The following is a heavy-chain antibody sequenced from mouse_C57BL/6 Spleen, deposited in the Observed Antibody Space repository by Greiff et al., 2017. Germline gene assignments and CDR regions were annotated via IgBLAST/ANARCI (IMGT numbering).Heavy chain of an antibody. J-gene: IGHJ4*01. D-gene: IGHD1-1*01. V-gene: IGHV1-74*01. CDR1: GYTFTSYW. CDR2: IHPSDRDT. Sequence: VQLQQPGAELVKPGASVKVSCKASGYTFTSYWMHWVKQRPGQGLEWIGRIHPSDRDTNYNQKFKGKATLTVDKSSSTAYMQLSSLTSEDSAVYYCAIPFITTVVADYYAMDYWGQGTSVTGSS. CDR3: AIPFITTVVADYYAMDY.